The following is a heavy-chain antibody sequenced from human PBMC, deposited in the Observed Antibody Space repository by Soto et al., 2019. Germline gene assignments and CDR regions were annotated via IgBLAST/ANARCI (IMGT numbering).Heavy chain of an antibody. CDR1: GFTVSSSY. CDR2: IESGGTA. CDR3: AKDLGPLKLLNYVFYGLDV. D-gene: IGHD2-21*02. Sequence: GGSLRLSCNTSGFTVSSSYMSWVRQAPGMGLEWVAVIESGGTAHYADSVKGRFTIPRDNPNNIIYLQLHTLRAEDTAVYYCAKDLGPLKLLNYVFYGLDVWGQGTTVTVS. J-gene: IGHJ6*02. V-gene: IGHV3-53*01.